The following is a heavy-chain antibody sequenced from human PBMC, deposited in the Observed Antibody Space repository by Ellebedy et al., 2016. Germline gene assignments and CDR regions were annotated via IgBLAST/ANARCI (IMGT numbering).Heavy chain of an antibody. D-gene: IGHD2-15*01. Sequence: GGSLRLXXAASGFTFTDYAMSWVRQAPGKGLEWVSAIGSNGIATYYKDSVKGRFTISRDNSKNTLYLQMDSLRAEDTAVYYCAKSGYCSGGRCYVGPSDYWGQGTLVTVSS. V-gene: IGHV3-23*01. CDR3: AKSGYCSGGRCYVGPSDY. J-gene: IGHJ4*02. CDR1: GFTFTDYA. CDR2: IGSNGIAT.